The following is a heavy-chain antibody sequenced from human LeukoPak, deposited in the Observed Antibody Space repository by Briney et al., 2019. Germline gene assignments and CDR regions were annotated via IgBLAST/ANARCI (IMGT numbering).Heavy chain of an antibody. V-gene: IGHV3-21*01. CDR1: GFSFSTYD. CDR2: ISSRSSYI. D-gene: IGHD3-10*01. CDR3: ARAPVRGAFDL. Sequence: GGSLRLSCAASGFSFSTYDMNWVRQAPGKGLEWVSSISSRSSYIYYADSLKGRPTISRDNAKNSLYLQMNSLRVEDTAVYYCARAPVRGAFDLWGQGTMVTVSS. J-gene: IGHJ3*01.